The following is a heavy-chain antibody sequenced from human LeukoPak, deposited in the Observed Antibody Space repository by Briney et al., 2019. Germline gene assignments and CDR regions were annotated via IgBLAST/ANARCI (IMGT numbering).Heavy chain of an antibody. V-gene: IGHV3-30*03. Sequence: GRSLRLSCAASGFTFSSYGMHWVRQAPGKGLEWVAVISYDGSNKYYADSAKGRFTISRDNSKNTLYLQMNSLRAEDTAVYYCASTQWLVSPLDYWGQGTLVTVSS. J-gene: IGHJ4*02. CDR1: GFTFSSYG. CDR2: ISYDGSNK. CDR3: ASTQWLVSPLDY. D-gene: IGHD6-19*01.